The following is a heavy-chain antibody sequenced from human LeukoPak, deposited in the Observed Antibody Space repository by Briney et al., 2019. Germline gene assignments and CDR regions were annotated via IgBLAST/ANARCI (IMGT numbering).Heavy chain of an antibody. V-gene: IGHV6-1*01. Sequence: SQTLSLTCAISGDSVSNKNTAWNWIRQSPSRGLEWLGRTYYRSKWHNTYAASVKSRITINPDTSKNQFSLQLNSVTPEDTAVYYCAREMATNYYYYGMDVWGQGTTVTVSS. CDR3: AREMATNYYYYGMDV. CDR1: GDSVSNKNTA. D-gene: IGHD5-24*01. CDR2: TYYRSKWHN. J-gene: IGHJ6*02.